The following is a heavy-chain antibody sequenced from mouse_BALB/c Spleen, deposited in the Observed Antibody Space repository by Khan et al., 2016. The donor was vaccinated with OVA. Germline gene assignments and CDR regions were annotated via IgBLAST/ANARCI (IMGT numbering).Heavy chain of an antibody. V-gene: IGHV1-9*01. CDR3: ARVNYGSRDYLDY. CDR2: ILPGSGSR. CDR1: GYTFSGYW. Sequence: VQLQQSGAELMKPGASVKISCKATGYTFSGYWLEWVKQRPGHGLEWIGEILPGSGSRNYNEKFKGKATFTADISSKTTYMQLSSLTAEDSAVYYCARVNYGSRDYLDYWGQGTTLTVSS. J-gene: IGHJ2*01. D-gene: IGHD1-1*01.